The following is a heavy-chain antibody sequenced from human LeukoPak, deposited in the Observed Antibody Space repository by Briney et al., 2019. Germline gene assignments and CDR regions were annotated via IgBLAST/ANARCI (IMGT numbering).Heavy chain of an antibody. Sequence: GSLRLSCAASGFTFSNFAMSWVRQPPGKGLEWIGEINHSGSTNYNPSLKSRVTISVDTSKNQFSLKLSSVTAADTAVYYCARPDWFDPWGQGTLVTVSS. CDR2: INHSGST. CDR1: GFTFSNFA. J-gene: IGHJ5*02. CDR3: ARPDWFDP. V-gene: IGHV4-34*01.